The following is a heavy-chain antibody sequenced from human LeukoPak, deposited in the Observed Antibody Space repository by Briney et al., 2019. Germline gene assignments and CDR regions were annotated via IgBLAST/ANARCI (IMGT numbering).Heavy chain of an antibody. CDR3: ARDQYGGNPADY. Sequence: ASVKVSCKASGYTFTSYGISWVRQAPGQGLEWMGWISAYNGNTNYAQKLQGRVTMTTDTSTSTAYMELRSLRSDDTALYYCARDQYGGNPADYWGQGTLVTVSS. D-gene: IGHD4-23*01. J-gene: IGHJ4*02. V-gene: IGHV1-18*01. CDR2: ISAYNGNT. CDR1: GYTFTSYG.